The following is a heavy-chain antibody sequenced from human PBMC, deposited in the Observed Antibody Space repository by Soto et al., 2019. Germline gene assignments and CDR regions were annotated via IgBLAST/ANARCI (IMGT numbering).Heavy chain of an antibody. CDR3: ARRIPFGYGMDV. V-gene: IGHV3-64*01. J-gene: IGHJ6*02. Sequence: QPGGSLRLSCAASGFTFSSYAMHWVRQAPGKGLEYVSAITSNGGNTDYASSVKGRFTISRDNSKNTLYLQMGSLRAEDMAVYYCARRIPFGYGMDVWGQGTTVTAP. CDR2: ITSNGGNT. D-gene: IGHD2-21*01. CDR1: GFTFSSYA.